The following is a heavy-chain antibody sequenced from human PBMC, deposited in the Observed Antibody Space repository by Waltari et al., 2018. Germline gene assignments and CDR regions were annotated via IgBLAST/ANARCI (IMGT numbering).Heavy chain of an antibody. J-gene: IGHJ3*02. CDR3: ARRPVVTSAFDI. D-gene: IGHD3-16*01. Sequence: QVQLQESGPGLVKPSQTLSLTCTVSGGPISSGSYYWSWIRQPAGKGLEWIGRIYTSGSTNYNPSLKSRVTISVDTSKNQFSLKLSSVTAADTAVYYCARRPVVTSAFDIWGQGTMVTVSS. CDR2: IYTSGST. CDR1: GGPISSGSYY. V-gene: IGHV4-61*02.